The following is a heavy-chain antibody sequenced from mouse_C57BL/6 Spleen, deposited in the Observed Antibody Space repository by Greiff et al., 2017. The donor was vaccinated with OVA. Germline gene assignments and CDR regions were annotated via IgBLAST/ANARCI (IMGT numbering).Heavy chain of an antibody. CDR1: GYTFTTYP. CDR3: ARGFTTVVGGAMDY. D-gene: IGHD1-1*01. Sequence: VQRVESGAELVKPGASVKMSCKASGYTFTTYPIEWMKQNHGKSLEWIGNFHPYNDDTKYNEKFKGKATLTVEKSSSTVYLELSRLTSDDSAVYYCARGFTTVVGGAMDYWGQGTSVTVSS. J-gene: IGHJ4*01. V-gene: IGHV1-47*01. CDR2: FHPYNDDT.